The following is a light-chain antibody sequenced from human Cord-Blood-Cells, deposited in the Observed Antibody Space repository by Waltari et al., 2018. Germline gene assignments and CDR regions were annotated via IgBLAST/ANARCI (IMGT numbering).Light chain of an antibody. CDR3: QSADSSGTYRV. J-gene: IGLJ3*02. Sequence: SYELTQPPSVSVSPGQTARITCSGDALPKQYAYWYQQKPGQAPVLVIYNYSERPPGIPERFSGSSSGTTFTLTISGVQAEDEADYYCQSADSSGTYRVFGGGTKLTVL. CDR1: ALPKQY. CDR2: NYS. V-gene: IGLV3-25*03.